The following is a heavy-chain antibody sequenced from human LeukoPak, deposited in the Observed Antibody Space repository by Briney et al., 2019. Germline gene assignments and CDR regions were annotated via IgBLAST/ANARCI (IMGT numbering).Heavy chain of an antibody. CDR3: ARSDRLFSTYAFDI. J-gene: IGHJ3*02. Sequence: SQTLSLTCTVTGGSISSGSYDWCWIRPPAGKGPEWIGRIYTSGSTNYNPSLKSRVTISVDTSKNQFSLKLSSVTAADTAVYYCARSDRLFSTYAFDIWGQGTMVTVSS. CDR1: GGSISSGSYD. V-gene: IGHV4-61*02. CDR2: IYTSGST. D-gene: IGHD2/OR15-2a*01.